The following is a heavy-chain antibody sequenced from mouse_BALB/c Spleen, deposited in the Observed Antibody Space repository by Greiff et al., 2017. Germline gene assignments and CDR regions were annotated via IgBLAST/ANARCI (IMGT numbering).Heavy chain of an antibody. CDR2: INPYYGST. CDR1: GYSFTDYI. V-gene: IGHV1-39*01. CDR3: AAYYRYGYAMDY. D-gene: IGHD2-14*01. Sequence: VQLKQTGPELVKPGASVKISCKASGYSFTDYIMLWVKQSHGKSLEWIGNINPYYGSTSYNLKFKGKATLTVDKSSSTAYMQLNSLTSEDSAVYYCAAYYRYGYAMDYWGQGTSVTVSS. J-gene: IGHJ4*01.